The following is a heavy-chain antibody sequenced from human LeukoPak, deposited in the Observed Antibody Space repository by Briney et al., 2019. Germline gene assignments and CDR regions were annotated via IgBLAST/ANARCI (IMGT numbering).Heavy chain of an antibody. D-gene: IGHD2-2*01. CDR1: GFSFSSYG. CDR2: IRSDGSNK. J-gene: IGHJ4*02. V-gene: IGHV3-30*02. Sequence: PGGSLRLSCAGSGFSFSSYGMHWVRQAPGKGLEWVAFIRSDGSNKYYADSVKGRFTISRDNAKNSLYLQMNSLRAEDTALYYCARGLHSLPRSTLDYWGQGTLVTISS. CDR3: ARGLHSLPRSTLDY.